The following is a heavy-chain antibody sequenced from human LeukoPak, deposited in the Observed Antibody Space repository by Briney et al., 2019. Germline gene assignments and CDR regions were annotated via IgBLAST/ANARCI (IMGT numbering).Heavy chain of an antibody. Sequence: PSETLSLTCAVYGGSFSGYYWSWIRQPPGKGLEWIGEINHSGSTNYNPSLKSRVTISVDTSKNQFSLKLSSVTAADTAVYYCARARRPITMIKNWFGPWGQGTLVTVSS. CDR1: GGSFSGYY. V-gene: IGHV4-34*01. CDR3: ARARRPITMIKNWFGP. D-gene: IGHD3-22*01. J-gene: IGHJ5*02. CDR2: INHSGST.